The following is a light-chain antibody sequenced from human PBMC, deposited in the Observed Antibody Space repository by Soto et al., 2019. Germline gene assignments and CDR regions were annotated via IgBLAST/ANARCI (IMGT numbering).Light chain of an antibody. Sequence: SYELTQPPSVSVAPGKTARITCGGTTIGSKSVHWYQQKPGQAPVLVIYYDSDRPSGIPERFSGSNSGNTATLTISRVEAGDEADYYCQVWDSSSDHPGVFGGGTKLTVL. CDR3: QVWDSSSDHPGV. CDR2: YDS. CDR1: TIGSKS. V-gene: IGLV3-21*04. J-gene: IGLJ2*01.